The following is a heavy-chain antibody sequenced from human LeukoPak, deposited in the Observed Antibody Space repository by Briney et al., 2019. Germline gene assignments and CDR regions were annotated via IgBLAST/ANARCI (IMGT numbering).Heavy chain of an antibody. J-gene: IGHJ2*01. CDR2: IYYSGST. CDR1: GGSISSYY. V-gene: IGHV4-59*01. Sequence: AETLSLTCTVSGGSISSYYWRWLRQPPGKGLEWIGYIYYSGSTNYNPPLKSRVTISVHTSKHQFSLKLTSVTAADTAVHYCARDPWGEYSCCWYPYFDLRRRGTLLPVSS. CDR3: ARDPWGEYSCCWYPYFDL. D-gene: IGHD6-13*01.